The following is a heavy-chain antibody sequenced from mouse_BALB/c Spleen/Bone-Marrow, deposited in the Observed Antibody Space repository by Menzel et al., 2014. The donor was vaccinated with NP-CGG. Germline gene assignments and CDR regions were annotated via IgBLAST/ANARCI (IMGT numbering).Heavy chain of an antibody. J-gene: IGHJ2*01. V-gene: IGHV3-5*02. D-gene: IGHD2-1*01. CDR1: GISITTGNYR. CDR2: IYYSGTI. Sequence: DVQLQESGPGLVKPSQTVSLTCTVTGISITTGNYRWSWIRQFPGNKLEWIGYIYYSGTITYNPSLTSRTTITRDTSXNQFFLEMNSLTAEDTATYYCARDGNYDGYFDYWGQGTTLTVSS. CDR3: ARDGNYDGYFDY.